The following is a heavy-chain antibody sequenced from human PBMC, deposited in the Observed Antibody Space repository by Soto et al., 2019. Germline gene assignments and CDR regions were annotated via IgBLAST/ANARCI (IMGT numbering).Heavy chain of an antibody. V-gene: IGHV4-59*08. Sequence: QVQLQESGPGLVKPSETLSLTCTVSGGSISSYYWSWIRQPPGKGLEWIGYIYYRGSTNYNPSLTSRVTIAVXXDXNXXSLKLSSVTAADTAVYYCARLWAAPPYYYYYGMDVWGQGTTVTVSS. CDR2: IYYRGST. CDR3: ARLWAAPPYYYYYGMDV. CDR1: GGSISSYY. J-gene: IGHJ6*02. D-gene: IGHD2-21*01.